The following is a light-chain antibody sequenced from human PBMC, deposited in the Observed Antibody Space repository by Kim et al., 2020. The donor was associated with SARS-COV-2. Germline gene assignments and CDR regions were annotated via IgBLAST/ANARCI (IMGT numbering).Light chain of an antibody. CDR2: QDS. V-gene: IGLV3-1*01. CDR3: QAWDSSPEV. J-gene: IGLJ7*01. CDR1: KLWAKY. Sequence: SGSPGQTASITCSGDKLWAKYDCWYQQKPGQPPGLVIYQDSKRPSGIPERFPGCKSGNKATLAISGTRAIDEADYYCQAWDSSPEVFGGGTQVT.